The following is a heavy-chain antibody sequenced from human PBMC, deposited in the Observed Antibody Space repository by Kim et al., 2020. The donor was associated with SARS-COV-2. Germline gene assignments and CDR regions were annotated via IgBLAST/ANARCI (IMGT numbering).Heavy chain of an antibody. V-gene: IGHV5-10-1*01. CDR1: GYSFTSYW. CDR2: IDPSDSYT. Sequence: GEALKISCKGSGYSFTSYWISWVRQMPGKGLEWMGRIDPSDSYTNYSPSFQGHVTISANKSISTAYLQWSSLKASDTAMYYWARHGTTYYDILTGYRSNNWFDPWGQGTLVTVSS. D-gene: IGHD3-9*01. CDR3: ARHGTTYYDILTGYRSNNWFDP. J-gene: IGHJ5*02.